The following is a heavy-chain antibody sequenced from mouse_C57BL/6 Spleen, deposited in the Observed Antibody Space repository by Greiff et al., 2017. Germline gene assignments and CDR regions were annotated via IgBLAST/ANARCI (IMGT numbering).Heavy chain of an antibody. CDR3: TRRGWLED. D-gene: IGHD2-3*01. CDR2: IDPETGGT. CDR1: GYTFTDYE. Sequence: QVQLKQSGAELVRPGASVTLSCKASGYTFTDYEMHWVKQTPVHGLEWIGAIDPETGGTAYNQKFKGKAILTADKSSSTAYMELRSLTAEDSAVYYCTRRGWLEDWGQGTTLTVSS. J-gene: IGHJ2*01. V-gene: IGHV1-15*01.